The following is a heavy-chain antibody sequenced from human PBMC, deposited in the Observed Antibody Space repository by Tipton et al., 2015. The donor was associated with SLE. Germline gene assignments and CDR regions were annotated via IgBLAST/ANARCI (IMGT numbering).Heavy chain of an antibody. J-gene: IGHJ4*02. CDR2: IYHDGST. D-gene: IGHD1-1*01. CDR1: GGSISRGYF. CDR3: ARDPDNDDDESRDKF. V-gene: IGHV4-38-2*02. Sequence: TLSLTCTVSGGSISRGYFWGWIRQPPGETLEWIGNIYHDGSTFSNPSLKSRLTMSVDTSKNQIFLTLTSVTAADTAVYYCARDPDNDDDESRDKFWGRGTLVTVSS.